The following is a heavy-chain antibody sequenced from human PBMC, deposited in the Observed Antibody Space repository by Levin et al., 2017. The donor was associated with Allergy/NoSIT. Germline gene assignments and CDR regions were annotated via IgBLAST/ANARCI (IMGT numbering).Heavy chain of an antibody. CDR3: ARDSDYLGTRDSSSWYFIPVDAFDI. CDR1: GFTFSSYS. J-gene: IGHJ3*02. CDR2: ISSSSSYI. V-gene: IGHV3-21*01. Sequence: PGESLKISCAASGFTFSSYSMNWVRQAPGKGLEWVSSISSSSSYIYYADSVKGRFTISRDNAKNSLYLQMNSLRAEDTAVYYCARDSDYLGTRDSSSWYFIPVDAFDIWGQGTMVTVSS. D-gene: IGHD6-13*01.